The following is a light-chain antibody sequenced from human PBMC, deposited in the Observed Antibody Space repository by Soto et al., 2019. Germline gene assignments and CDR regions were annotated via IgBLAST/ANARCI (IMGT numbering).Light chain of an antibody. CDR3: QHYNGY. Sequence: DMPMTQSPTTLSASVGDRVTITCRASQNIRSWLAWYQQKPGKAPNVLIYDASTLESGVPSRFSGSGFGTEFTLTISSLQPDDFATYYCQHYNGYFGQGTKLEIK. V-gene: IGKV1-5*01. CDR1: QNIRSW. J-gene: IGKJ2*01. CDR2: DAS.